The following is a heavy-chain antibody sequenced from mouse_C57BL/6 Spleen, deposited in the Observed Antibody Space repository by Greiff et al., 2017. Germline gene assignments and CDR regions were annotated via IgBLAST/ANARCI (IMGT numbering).Heavy chain of an antibody. V-gene: IGHV1-85*01. CDR1: GYTFTSYD. J-gene: IGHJ1*03. Sequence: VQLQQSGPELVKPGASVKLSCKASGYTFTSYDINWVKQRPGQGLEWIGWIYPRDGSTKYNEKFKGKATLTVDTSSSTAYMELHSLTSEDSAVYFCASLFITTVVADWYFDVWGTGTTVTVSS. D-gene: IGHD1-1*01. CDR2: IYPRDGST. CDR3: ASLFITTVVADWYFDV.